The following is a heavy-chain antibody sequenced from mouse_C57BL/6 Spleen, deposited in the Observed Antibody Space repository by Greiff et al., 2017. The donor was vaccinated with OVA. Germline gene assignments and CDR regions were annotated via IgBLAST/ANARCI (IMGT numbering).Heavy chain of an antibody. J-gene: IGHJ3*01. CDR1: GYTFTDYN. V-gene: IGHV1-18*01. Sequence: VHVKQSGPELVKPGASVKIPCKASGYTFTDYNMDWVKQSHGKSLEWIGDINPNNGGTIYNQKFKGKATLTVDKSSSTAYMELRSLTSEDTAVYYCARGYYYGSSFSWFAYWGQGTLVTVSA. CDR3: ARGYYYGSSFSWFAY. CDR2: INPNNGGT. D-gene: IGHD1-1*01.